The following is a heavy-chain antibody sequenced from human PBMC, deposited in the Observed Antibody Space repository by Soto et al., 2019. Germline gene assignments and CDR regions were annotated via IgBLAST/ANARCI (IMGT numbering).Heavy chain of an antibody. CDR2: ISAYNGNT. CDR3: ARDHTGIAVLHRWKYFQH. CDR1: GYTFTSYG. V-gene: IGHV1-18*01. D-gene: IGHD6-19*01. J-gene: IGHJ1*01. Sequence: ASVKVSCKASGYTFTSYGISWVRQAPGQGLEWMGWISAYNGNTNYAQKLQGRVTMTTDTSTSTVYMELSGLRSEDTAVYYCARDHTGIAVLHRWKYFQHWGQGTLVTVSS.